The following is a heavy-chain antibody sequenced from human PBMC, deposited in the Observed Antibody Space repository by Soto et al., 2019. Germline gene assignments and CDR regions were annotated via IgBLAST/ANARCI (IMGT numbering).Heavy chain of an antibody. D-gene: IGHD2-2*01. CDR3: TTGGVSRLSSSDY. J-gene: IGHJ4*02. CDR2: ISDSGGNT. V-gene: IGHV3-23*01. Sequence: EVQLLESGGGLVQPGGSLRLSCAASEFTFSSFVMSWVRQAPGKGLEWVSAISDSGGNTYYVDYVKGRFTISRDNSKNTLYLQMNIVRAADTAIYYCTTGGVSRLSSSDYWGQGTLVTVSS. CDR1: EFTFSSFV.